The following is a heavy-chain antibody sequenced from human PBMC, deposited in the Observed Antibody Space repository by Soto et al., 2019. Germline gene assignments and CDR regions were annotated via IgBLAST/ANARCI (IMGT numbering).Heavy chain of an antibody. J-gene: IGHJ6*02. CDR3: ASGTEMALYYYYYYGMDV. Sequence: GGSLRLSCAASGFTVSSNYMSWVGQAPGKGLEWVSVIYSGGSTYYADSVKGRFTISRDNSKNTLYLQMNSLRAEDTAVYYCASGTEMALYYYYYYGMDVWGQGTTVTVSS. CDR2: IYSGGST. CDR1: GFTVSSNY. V-gene: IGHV3-53*01.